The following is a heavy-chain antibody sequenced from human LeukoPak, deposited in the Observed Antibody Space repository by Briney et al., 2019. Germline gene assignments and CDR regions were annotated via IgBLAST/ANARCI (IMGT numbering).Heavy chain of an antibody. V-gene: IGHV1-58*01. Sequence: SVKVSCKASGFTFSGSAVQWVRQVRGQPLEWLGWIIVDSGKTQYQQRLQQRVTITRDMSTNTAYMELSSLTPEDTAVYYCAADSTPMVRGFLIAFAYWGQGAQVTVSS. CDR1: GFTFSGSA. CDR2: IIVDSGKT. D-gene: IGHD3-10*01. J-gene: IGHJ4*02. CDR3: AADSTPMVRGFLIAFAY.